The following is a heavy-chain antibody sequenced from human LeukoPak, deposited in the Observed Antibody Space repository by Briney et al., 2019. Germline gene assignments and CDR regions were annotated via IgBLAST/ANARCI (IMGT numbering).Heavy chain of an antibody. J-gene: IGHJ4*02. CDR2: ISWNSGSI. D-gene: IGHD6-19*01. V-gene: IGHV3-9*01. Sequence: DRSLRLSCAASGFTFDDYAMHWVRQAPGKGLEWVSGISWNSGSIGYADSVKGRFTISRDNAKNSLYLHMDSLRAEDTAVYYCARGAYSSGWAYFDHWGQGTLVTVSS. CDR1: GFTFDDYA. CDR3: ARGAYSSGWAYFDH.